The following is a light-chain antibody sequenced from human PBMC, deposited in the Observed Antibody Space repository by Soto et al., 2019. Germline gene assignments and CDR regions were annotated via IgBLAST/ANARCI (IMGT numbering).Light chain of an antibody. CDR3: QQSYSTPYT. Sequence: DIQMTQSPSSLSASVGDRVIITCRTSKSVSSYLNWYQQKPGKAPKLLIYAASNLQSGVPSRFSGSGSGTDFTLAISSLQPEDFATYYCQQSYSTPYTFGQGTKLEIK. J-gene: IGKJ2*01. V-gene: IGKV1-39*01. CDR2: AAS. CDR1: KSVSSY.